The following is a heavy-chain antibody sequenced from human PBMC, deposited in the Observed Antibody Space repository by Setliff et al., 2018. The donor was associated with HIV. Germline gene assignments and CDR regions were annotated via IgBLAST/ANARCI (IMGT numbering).Heavy chain of an antibody. CDR3: TTGPRYSYGRFDY. J-gene: IGHJ4*02. CDR1: GFTFGDYG. CDR2: IRSKAYGGTT. V-gene: IGHV3-49*04. D-gene: IGHD5-18*01. Sequence: PGGSLRLSCTASGFTFGDYGMSWVRQAPGKGLEWVGFIRSKAYGGTTEYAASVKGRFTISRDDSKSIAYLQMNSLKTEDTAVYYCTTGPRYSYGRFDYWGQGTLVTVSS.